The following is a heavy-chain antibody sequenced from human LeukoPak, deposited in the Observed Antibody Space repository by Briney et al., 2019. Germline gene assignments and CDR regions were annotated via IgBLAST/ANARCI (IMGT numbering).Heavy chain of an antibody. D-gene: IGHD3-10*01. Sequence: GRSLRLSCAASGFTFSSYAMHWVRQAPGKGLEWVAVISYDGSNKYYADSVKGRFTISRDNPKNTLYLQMNSLRAEDTAVYYCARDGGEGLWFGELLDPWGQGTLVTVSS. CDR1: GFTFSSYA. CDR2: ISYDGSNK. V-gene: IGHV3-30*04. J-gene: IGHJ5*02. CDR3: ARDGGEGLWFGELLDP.